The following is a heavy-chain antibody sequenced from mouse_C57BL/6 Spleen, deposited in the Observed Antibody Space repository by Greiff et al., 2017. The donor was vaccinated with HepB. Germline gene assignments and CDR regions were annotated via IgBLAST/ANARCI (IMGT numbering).Heavy chain of an antibody. CDR2: VYPSDSET. CDR3: ARVGDYSNHWYFDV. J-gene: IGHJ1*03. V-gene: IGHV1-61*01. D-gene: IGHD2-5*01. CDR1: GYTFTSYW. Sequence: QVQLQQPGAELVRPGSSVKLSCKASGYTFTSYWMDWVKQRPGQGLEWIGNVYPSDSETHYNQKFKDKATLTVDKSSSTAYLQLSSLTSEDSAVYYCARVGDYSNHWYFDVWGTGTTVTVSS.